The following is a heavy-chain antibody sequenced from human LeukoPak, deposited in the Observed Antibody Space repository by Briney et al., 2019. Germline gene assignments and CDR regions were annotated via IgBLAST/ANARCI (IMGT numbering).Heavy chain of an antibody. CDR1: GGSFSGYY. CDR3: ARLNRGINAAHFDY. CDR2: IYHSGNT. J-gene: IGHJ4*02. D-gene: IGHD6-25*01. V-gene: IGHV4-34*01. Sequence: SEALSLTCAVYGGSFSGYYWSWIRQPPGKGLEWIGGIYHSGNTNHNPSLKSRVTISVDTSKNQFSLKLSSVAAADTAVYYCARLNRGINAAHFDYWGQGTLVTVSS.